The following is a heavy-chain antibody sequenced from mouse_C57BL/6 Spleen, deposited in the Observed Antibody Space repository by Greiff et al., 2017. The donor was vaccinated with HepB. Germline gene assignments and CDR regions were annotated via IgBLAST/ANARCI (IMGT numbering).Heavy chain of an antibody. CDR2: IYPRSGNT. J-gene: IGHJ3*01. D-gene: IGHD2-5*01. CDR3: AREESNWFAY. CDR1: GYTFTSYG. Sequence: VQLQQSGAELARPGASVKLSCKASGYTFTSYGISWVKQRTGQGLEWIGEIYPRSGNTYYNEKLKGKATLTADKYSSTAYMELRSLTSEDSAVYFCAREESNWFAYWGQGTLVTVSA. V-gene: IGHV1-81*01.